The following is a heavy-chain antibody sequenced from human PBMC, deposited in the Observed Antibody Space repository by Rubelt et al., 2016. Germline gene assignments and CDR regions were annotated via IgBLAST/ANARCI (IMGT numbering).Heavy chain of an antibody. CDR3: ASHRLYDSSGYYWGY. CDR1: GASISSSSHY. V-gene: IGHV4-39*01. D-gene: IGHD3-22*01. J-gene: IGHJ4*02. Sequence: QLQLQESGPGLVKPSETLSLICTVSGASISSSSHYWGWIRQPPGKGLEWIGTMSYTGNTYFNPSLKSRVTISVDTSKNQFSLKRSSVTAADTAVYYCASHRLYDSSGYYWGYWGQGTLVTVSS. CDR2: MSYTGNT.